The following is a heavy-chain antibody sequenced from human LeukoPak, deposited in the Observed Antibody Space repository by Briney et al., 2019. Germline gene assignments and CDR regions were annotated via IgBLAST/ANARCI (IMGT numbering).Heavy chain of an antibody. D-gene: IGHD6-19*01. J-gene: IGHJ4*02. V-gene: IGHV4-59*08. CDR2: ISYSGST. CDR3: ARHGSGWSFDY. CDR1: GGSIGGYY. Sequence: SETLSLTCTVSGGSIGGYYWSWIWQPPGKGLEWIGYISYSGSTNYNPSLKSRVSISVDTSKNQFSLNLNSVAAADTAVFYCARHGSGWSFDYWGQGTLVTVSS.